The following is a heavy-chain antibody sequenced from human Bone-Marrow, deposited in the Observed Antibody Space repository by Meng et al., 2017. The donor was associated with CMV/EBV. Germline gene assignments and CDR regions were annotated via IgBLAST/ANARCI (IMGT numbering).Heavy chain of an antibody. J-gene: IGHJ4*02. V-gene: IGHV4-30-4*08. Sequence: SETLSLTCTVSGGSISSGDYYWSWIRQPPGKGLEWIGYIYYSGSTYYNPSLKSRVTISVDTSKNQFSLKLSSVTAADTALYYCARISSSSRPNFEYWGQGTLVTVSS. CDR3: ARISSSSRPNFEY. CDR2: IYYSGST. CDR1: GGSISSGDYY. D-gene: IGHD6-6*01.